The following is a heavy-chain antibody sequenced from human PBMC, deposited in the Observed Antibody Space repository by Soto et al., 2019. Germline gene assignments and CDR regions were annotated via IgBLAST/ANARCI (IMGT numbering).Heavy chain of an antibody. Sequence: QVQLVQSGAEVKKPGASVKVSCKASGYTFTSYAMHWVRQAPGQRLEWMGWINAGNGNTKYSQKFQGRVTITRDTSASTAYMELSSLTSEETAVYYCARSTMVRGVTPWGQGTLVTVSS. CDR1: GYTFTSYA. V-gene: IGHV1-3*01. CDR3: ARSTMVRGVTP. J-gene: IGHJ5*02. D-gene: IGHD3-10*01. CDR2: INAGNGNT.